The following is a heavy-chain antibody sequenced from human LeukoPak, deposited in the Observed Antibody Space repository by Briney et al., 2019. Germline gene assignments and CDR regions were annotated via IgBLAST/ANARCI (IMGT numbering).Heavy chain of an antibody. Sequence: PSETLSLTCAVYGGSVSGYYWSWIRQPPGKGLEWIGEINHSGSTNYNPSLKSRVTISVDTSKNQFSLRLSSVTATDTAFYYCAGDNMLQWPPDYWGQGTLVTVSS. V-gene: IGHV4-34*01. CDR2: INHSGST. CDR1: GGSVSGYY. CDR3: AGDNMLQWPPDY. D-gene: IGHD2-8*01. J-gene: IGHJ4*02.